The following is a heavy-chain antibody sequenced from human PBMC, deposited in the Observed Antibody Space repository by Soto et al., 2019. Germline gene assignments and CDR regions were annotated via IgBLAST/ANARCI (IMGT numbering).Heavy chain of an antibody. V-gene: IGHV4-4*02. J-gene: IGHJ6*03. D-gene: IGHD3-10*01. CDR2: VYHSGST. Sequence: QVQLQESGPGLVKPSGTLSLTCAVSSGSISSSNWWRWVRQTPGTGLEWIGEVYHSGSTKYNPSLKNRAPLSVATSKNQFSLKLSLVTATETAVYSCARVSRSLWFGKFTGDNYDYMDVWGKGTTVTVSS. CDR1: SGSISSSNW. CDR3: ARVSRSLWFGKFTGDNYDYMDV.